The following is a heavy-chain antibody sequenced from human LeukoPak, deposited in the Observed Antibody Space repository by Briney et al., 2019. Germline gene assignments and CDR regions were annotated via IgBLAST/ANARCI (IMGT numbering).Heavy chain of an antibody. CDR1: GGSISSYY. CDR2: IYYSGST. D-gene: IGHD3-16*02. CDR3: ARIVRRHIDY. Sequence: SETLSLTCTVSGGSISSYYWSWIRQPPGKGLEWIGYIYYSGSTNYNPSLKSRVTISVDTSKNQFSLMLSSVTAADTAVYYCARIVRRHIDYWGQGTLVTVST. V-gene: IGHV4-59*08. J-gene: IGHJ4*02.